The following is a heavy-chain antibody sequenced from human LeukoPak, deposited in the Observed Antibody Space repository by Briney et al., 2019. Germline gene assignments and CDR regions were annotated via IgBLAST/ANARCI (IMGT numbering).Heavy chain of an antibody. CDR3: ATGRSSGPIGGDAFDI. D-gene: IGHD6-19*01. CDR1: GFTFDDYA. CDR2: ISWNSGSI. V-gene: IGHV3-9*01. J-gene: IGHJ3*02. Sequence: GGSLRLSCAASGFTFDDYAMHWVRQAPGKGLEWVSGISWNSGSIGYADSVKGRFTISRDNAKNSLYLQMNSLRAEDTAVYYCATGRSSGPIGGDAFDIWGQGTMVTVSS.